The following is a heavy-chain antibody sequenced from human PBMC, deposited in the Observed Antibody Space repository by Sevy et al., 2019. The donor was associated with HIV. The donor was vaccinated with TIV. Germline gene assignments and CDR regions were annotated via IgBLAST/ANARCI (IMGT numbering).Heavy chain of an antibody. CDR1: GFTFSNAW. CDR2: IKSKIDGETT. CDR3: ATAPGYYDSAPFDY. J-gene: IGHJ4*02. D-gene: IGHD3-22*01. Sequence: GGSLRLSCAVSGFTFSNAWMNWVRQAPGTGLQWVGLIKSKIDGETTDYVAPVKGRFTISRDDPTNTLYLQMNSLKTEDTGVYYCATAPGYYDSAPFDYWGPGTLVTVSS. V-gene: IGHV3-15*01.